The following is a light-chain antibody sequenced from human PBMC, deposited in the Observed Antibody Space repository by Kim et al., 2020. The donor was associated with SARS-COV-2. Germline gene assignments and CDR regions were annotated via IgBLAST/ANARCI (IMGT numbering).Light chain of an antibody. CDR1: SGHSSYA. Sequence: QPVLTQSPSASASLGASVKLTCTLSSGHSSYAIAWHQQQPEKGPRYLMKLNSDGSQSEGDGIPNRFSGSSSGAERYLTKSSLQSEDEAEYSCQTWDTGIWVFGGGPKLTVL. J-gene: IGLJ3*02. CDR3: QTWDTGIWV. V-gene: IGLV4-69*01. CDR2: LNSDGSQ.